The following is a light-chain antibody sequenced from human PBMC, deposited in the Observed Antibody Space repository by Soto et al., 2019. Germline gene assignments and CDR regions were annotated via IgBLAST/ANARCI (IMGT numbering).Light chain of an antibody. J-gene: IGKJ4*01. V-gene: IGKV3-15*01. CDR1: ESVSTN. CDR3: QQSFSIPLT. Sequence: EIEMTQSPATLSLAPGERVTLSCRASESVSTNLAWYQQKAGQAPRLLIYGASTRATGIPARFSGSGSGTEFTLTISSLQPEDCAIYYCQQSFSIPLTFGGGTKVDIK. CDR2: GAS.